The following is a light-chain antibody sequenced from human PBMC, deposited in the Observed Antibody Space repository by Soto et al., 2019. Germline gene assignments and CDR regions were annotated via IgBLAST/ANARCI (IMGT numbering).Light chain of an antibody. CDR2: GAS. CDR3: QQYSNWPPT. CDR1: QRVSRN. J-gene: IGKJ1*01. V-gene: IGKV3-15*01. Sequence: EIVMTQSPATLSVSPGERATLSCRASQRVSRNLAWYQQKPGQAPRLLIYGASTRATGIPARFSGSGSGTEFTLTISSLQSEDFAVYYCQQYSNWPPTFGQGTKVEIK.